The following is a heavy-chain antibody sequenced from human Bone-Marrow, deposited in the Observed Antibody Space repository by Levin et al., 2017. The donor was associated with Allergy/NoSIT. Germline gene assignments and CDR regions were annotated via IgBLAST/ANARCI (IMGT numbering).Heavy chain of an antibody. CDR3: ARDERGGDGGSFDC. Sequence: QAGGSLRLSCVASGFTLSRFGMHWVRQVPDRGLEWLASTYSNVDYKNYLDSVKGRFTISRDNSKNTLYLQMDSLRVEDTAIYYCARDERGGDGGSFDCWGQGTLVSVSS. V-gene: IGHV3-33*01. D-gene: IGHD2-15*01. J-gene: IGHJ4*02. CDR1: GFTLSRFG. CDR2: TYSNVDYK.